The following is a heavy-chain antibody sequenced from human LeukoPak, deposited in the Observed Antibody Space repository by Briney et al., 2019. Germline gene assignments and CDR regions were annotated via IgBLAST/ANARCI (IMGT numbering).Heavy chain of an antibody. CDR3: ARAKTGYCSGGSCYSGYVIPDV. J-gene: IGHJ6*04. CDR2: IYYSGST. D-gene: IGHD2-15*01. CDR1: GGSISSSSYY. Sequence: PSETLSLTCTVSGGSISSSSYYWGWIRQPPGTGLEWIGSIYYSGSTYYNPSLKSRVTISVDTSKNQFSLKLSSVTAADTAVYYCARAKTGYCSGGSCYSGYVIPDVWGKGTTVTVSS. V-gene: IGHV4-39*07.